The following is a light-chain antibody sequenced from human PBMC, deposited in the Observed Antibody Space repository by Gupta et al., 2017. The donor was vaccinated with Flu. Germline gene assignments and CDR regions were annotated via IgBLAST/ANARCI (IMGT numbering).Light chain of an antibody. CDR2: EVS. J-gene: IGLJ2*01. CDR3: SSYTTSSTLV. Sequence: HSALTQPASASGSPGQSITISCTGTSSDIGGYNYVSWYQQHPGKAPKLMIYEVSNRPSGVSNRFSGSKSDNTASLTISGLQAEDEADYYCSSYTTSSTLVFGGGTKLTVL. V-gene: IGLV2-14*01. CDR1: SSDIGGYNY.